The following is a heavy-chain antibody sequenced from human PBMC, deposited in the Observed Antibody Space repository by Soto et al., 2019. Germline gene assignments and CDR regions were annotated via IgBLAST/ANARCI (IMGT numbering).Heavy chain of an antibody. D-gene: IGHD5-12*01. Sequence: QVQLVQSEAEVKKPGSSVKVSYKASGGTFSTFAISWVRQAPGQGLEWMGRIIPVLDIPNYAQKFLGRVKITADKSANTAYMELSGLRSDDTAVYYCATSVELATSDYWGQGTLVTVSS. CDR2: IIPVLDIP. J-gene: IGHJ4*02. CDR3: ATSVELATSDY. CDR1: GGTFSTFA. V-gene: IGHV1-69*02.